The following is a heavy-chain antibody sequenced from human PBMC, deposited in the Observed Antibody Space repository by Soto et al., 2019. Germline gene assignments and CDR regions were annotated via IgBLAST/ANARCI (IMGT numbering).Heavy chain of an antibody. J-gene: IGHJ6*02. CDR1: GGSISSSNW. CDR3: ATLGSRGYMGGGEYYYGMDV. Sequence: QVQLQESGPGLVKPSGTLSLTCAVSGGSISSSNWWSWVRQPPGKGLEWIGEIYHSGSTNYNPSPKSRVTRAVDKSKNQFSQKLSSVTAAETAVYYCATLGSRGYMGGGEYYYGMDVWGQGTTVTVSS. V-gene: IGHV4-4*02. CDR2: IYHSGST. D-gene: IGHD6-25*01.